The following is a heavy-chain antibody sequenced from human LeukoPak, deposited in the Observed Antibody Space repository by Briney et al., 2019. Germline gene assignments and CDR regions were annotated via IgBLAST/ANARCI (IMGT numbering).Heavy chain of an antibody. CDR2: TYYRSKRYN. D-gene: IGHD1-26*01. Sequence: LQTLSLTCAISGRTVSNKNAAWNWLRQSPSRGLEWLGRTYYRSKRYNDYAVSVKSRIDINPDTSKNHFSLRLNPVTPEDTAVYFCAREGVGASMANWGQGTLVPVSS. CDR3: AREGVGASMAN. J-gene: IGHJ4*02. CDR1: GRTVSNKNAA. V-gene: IGHV6-1*01.